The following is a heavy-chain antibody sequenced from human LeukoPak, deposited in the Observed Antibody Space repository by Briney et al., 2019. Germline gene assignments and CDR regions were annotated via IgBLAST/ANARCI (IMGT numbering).Heavy chain of an antibody. J-gene: IGHJ6*02. CDR2: IKSDGSST. V-gene: IGHV3-74*01. Sequence: GSLRLSCSAFVFTFSSHWMHWVRQAPGKGLVWVSRIKSDGSSTSYADSVKGRFTISRDNAKNTLYLQMNSLRAEDTAVYYWAGALYFERGGYSNYGMDVWGQGTTVTVSS. CDR1: VFTFSSHW. CDR3: AGALYFERGGYSNYGMDV. D-gene: IGHD2-21*01.